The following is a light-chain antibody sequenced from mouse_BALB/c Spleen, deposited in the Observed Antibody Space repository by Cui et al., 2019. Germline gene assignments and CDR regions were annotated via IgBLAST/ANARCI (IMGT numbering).Light chain of an antibody. V-gene: IGKV16-104*01. CDR1: KSISKY. J-gene: IGKJ5*01. Sequence: DVQITQSPSYLAASPGETITINCRASKSISKYLAWYQEKPGKTNKLLIDAGSTLQSGIPSRFSGSGSGTDFTLTISSLEPEDFAMYYCQQHNEYPLTFGAGTKLELK. CDR3: QQHNEYPLT. CDR2: AGS.